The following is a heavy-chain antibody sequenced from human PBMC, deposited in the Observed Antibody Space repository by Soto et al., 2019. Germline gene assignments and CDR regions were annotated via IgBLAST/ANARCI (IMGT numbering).Heavy chain of an antibody. CDR2: ISSGSSYI. Sequence: EVQLVESGGGLVKPGGSLRLSCAASGFTFSSYSMNWVRQAPGKGLEWVSSISSGSSYIYYADSVKGRFTISRDNAKNSLYLQMNSLRDEDTAVYYCARSSGGSGKLWNYYGMDVWGQGTTVTVSS. D-gene: IGHD3-10*01. CDR3: ARSSGGSGKLWNYYGMDV. J-gene: IGHJ6*02. CDR1: GFTFSSYS. V-gene: IGHV3-21*06.